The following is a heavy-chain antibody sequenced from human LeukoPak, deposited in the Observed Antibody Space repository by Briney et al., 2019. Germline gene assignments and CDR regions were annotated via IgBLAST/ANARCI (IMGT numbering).Heavy chain of an antibody. D-gene: IGHD3-10*01. J-gene: IGHJ5*02. CDR3: ARGITAFRGPLNWFDP. V-gene: IGHV4-61*01. CDR1: GGSVSSGIYY. CDR2: ILYSGST. Sequence: PSETLSLTCTVSGGSVSSGIYYWTWIRQPPGKGLEWIGYILYSGSTDYNPPLKSRVTISVDTSKNQFSLKLGSVTAADTALYFCARGITAFRGPLNWFDPWGQGTLVTVSS.